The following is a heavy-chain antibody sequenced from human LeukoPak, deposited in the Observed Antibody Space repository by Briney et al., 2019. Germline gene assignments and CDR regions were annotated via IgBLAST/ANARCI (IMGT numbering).Heavy chain of an antibody. CDR2: IIGSGGST. V-gene: IGHV3-23*01. J-gene: IGHJ3*02. CDR3: AKDSPPLPGIEINDAFDI. D-gene: IGHD1-14*01. Sequence: GWSLRLSCAASAFTFTIYAMICARHAPGKALEWVSAIIGSGGSTYYADSVKGRFTSSRDNSKNTLYPQMHSVRAEDTAVYYCAKDSPPLPGIEINDAFDIWGQGTMVTVSS. CDR1: AFTFTIYA.